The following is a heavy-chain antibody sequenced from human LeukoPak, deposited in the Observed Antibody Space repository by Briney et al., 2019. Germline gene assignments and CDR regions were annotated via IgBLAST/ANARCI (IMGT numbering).Heavy chain of an antibody. J-gene: IGHJ4*02. D-gene: IGHD3-10*01. CDR2: ISRDGSNK. Sequence: GGSLRLSCAASQFTFSSYDMHWVRQAPGKGLDWVAVISRDGSNKKYGDSVKGRFTTSRDNSKNTLYLQMNSLRAEDTAVYYCARGSKWFGELIRRGEYYFDYGGQGTLVTVSS. CDR3: ARGSKWFGELIRRGEYYFDY. V-gene: IGHV3-30*03. CDR1: QFTFSSYD.